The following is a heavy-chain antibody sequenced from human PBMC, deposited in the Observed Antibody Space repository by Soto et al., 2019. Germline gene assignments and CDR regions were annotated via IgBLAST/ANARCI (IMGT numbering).Heavy chain of an antibody. J-gene: IGHJ5*01. V-gene: IGHV3-48*01. CDR1: GFTFSSYS. CDR2: ISSSRSTI. D-gene: IGHD2-2*01. CDR3: ARDCPGSSTTCYGNEWFDS. Sequence: EVQLVESGGGLVQPGGSLRLSCAASGFTFSSYSTNWVRQAPGKGLEWVSYISSSRSTIYYADSVKGRFTISRDNAKNSLYLQMNSLRAEDTAVYYCARDCPGSSTTCYGNEWFDSWGQGTLVTVSS.